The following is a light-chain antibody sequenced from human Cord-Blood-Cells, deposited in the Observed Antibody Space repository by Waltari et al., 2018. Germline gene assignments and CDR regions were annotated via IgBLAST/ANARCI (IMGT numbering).Light chain of an antibody. Sequence: QSALTQPASVSGSPGQSITLSCTGPSSDVGSYNLVSWYQQHPGKAPKLMIYEGSKRPSGVSNRFSGSKSGNTASLTISGLQAEDEADYYCCSYAGSSTVFGGGTKLTVL. CDR2: EGS. J-gene: IGLJ3*02. CDR1: SSDVGSYNL. V-gene: IGLV2-23*01. CDR3: CSYAGSSTV.